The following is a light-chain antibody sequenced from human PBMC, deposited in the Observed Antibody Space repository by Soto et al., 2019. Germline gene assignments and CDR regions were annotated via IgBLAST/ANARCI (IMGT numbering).Light chain of an antibody. Sequence: DIPMTQSPSSLSASVGDRVTITCRASQSISTYLNWYQQKPGKAPRFLIYAASNLQSGVPSRFSGSGSGTDFTLTISSLQPEDFATYYCQQSFRTPLAFGQGTKVEVK. V-gene: IGKV1-39*01. CDR1: QSISTY. CDR2: AAS. J-gene: IGKJ1*01. CDR3: QQSFRTPLA.